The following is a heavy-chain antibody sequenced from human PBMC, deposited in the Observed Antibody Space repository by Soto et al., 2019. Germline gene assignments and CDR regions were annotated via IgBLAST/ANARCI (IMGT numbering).Heavy chain of an antibody. CDR1: GGTFSNDI. J-gene: IGHJ4*02. D-gene: IGHD6-19*01. V-gene: IGHV1-2*04. CDR3: ARKALAGTHFDY. CDR2: INPNSGGT. Sequence: ASVKVSCKTSGGTFSNDIIHWVRQAPGQGLEWMGWINPNSGGTNYAQKFQDWVTMTTDTSISTAYMELSSLRSDDTAVFYCARKALAGTHFDYWGQGTLVTVSS.